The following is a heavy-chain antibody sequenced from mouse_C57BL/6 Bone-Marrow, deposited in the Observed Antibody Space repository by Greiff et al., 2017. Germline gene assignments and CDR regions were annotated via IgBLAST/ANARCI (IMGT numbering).Heavy chain of an antibody. J-gene: IGHJ1*03. CDR3: ARAPKLLLRSVCDCWYFDV. Sequence: VQLQQSGAELARPGASVKMSCKASGYTFTSYTMHWVKQRPGQGLEWIGYINPSSGYTKYNQKFKDKATLTADKSSSTAYMQLSSLTSEDSAVYYCARAPKLLLRSVCDCWYFDVWGTGTTVTVSS. D-gene: IGHD1-1*01. CDR2: INPSSGYT. CDR1: GYTFTSYT. V-gene: IGHV1-4*01.